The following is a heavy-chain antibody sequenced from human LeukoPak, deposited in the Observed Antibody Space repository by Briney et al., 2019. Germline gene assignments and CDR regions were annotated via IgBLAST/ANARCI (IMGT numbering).Heavy chain of an antibody. CDR3: ARDVRSGYDLGY. Sequence: PGRTLRLSCAASGFTFSSYVMHWVRQAPGKGLEGVAVISYDGSNKYYADSVKGRFTISRDNSKNTLYLQMNSLRAEDTAVYYCARDVRSGYDLGYWGQGTLVTVSS. CDR2: ISYDGSNK. D-gene: IGHD5-12*01. J-gene: IGHJ4*02. V-gene: IGHV3-30*04. CDR1: GFTFSSYV.